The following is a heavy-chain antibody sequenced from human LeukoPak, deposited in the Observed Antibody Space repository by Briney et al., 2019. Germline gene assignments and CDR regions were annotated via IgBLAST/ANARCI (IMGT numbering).Heavy chain of an antibody. D-gene: IGHD7-27*01. CDR2: ISWNSGSI. Sequence: PGRSLRLSCAASGFTFDDYAMHWVRHAPGKGLEWVSGISWNSGSIGYADSVKGRFTISRDNAKNSLYLQMNSLRAEDTALYYCAKDTGHAIDYWGQGTLVTVSS. CDR1: GFTFDDYA. V-gene: IGHV3-9*01. CDR3: AKDTGHAIDY. J-gene: IGHJ4*02.